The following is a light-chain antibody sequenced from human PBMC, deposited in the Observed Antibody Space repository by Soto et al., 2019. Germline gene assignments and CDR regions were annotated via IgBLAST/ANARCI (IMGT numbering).Light chain of an antibody. CDR1: QIISNY. J-gene: IGKJ1*01. V-gene: IGKV1-39*01. CDR3: QQSYSSSRT. CDR2: AAS. Sequence: DIQMTQSPSSLSASVGDRVTITCRASQIISNYLNWYQQNPGKAPKLLIYAASSLQSGVPSRFSGSGSGTDFTLTISNLQPEDFATYYCQQSYSSSRTFGQGTKVEIK.